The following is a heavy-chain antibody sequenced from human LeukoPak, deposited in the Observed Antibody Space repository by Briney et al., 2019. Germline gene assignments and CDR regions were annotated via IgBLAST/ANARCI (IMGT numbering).Heavy chain of an antibody. CDR2: IYSSGDT. J-gene: IGHJ4*02. CDR1: EFTVSSNY. V-gene: IGHV3-53*01. CDR3: ARGAVSGGFLDY. D-gene: IGHD2-15*01. Sequence: PGGSLRLSCAASEFTVSSNYMSWVRPALGKGLEWASLIYSSGDTYYADSVKGRFTISRDDSKNTLYLQMNSLRAEDTAVYSCARGAVSGGFLDYWGQGTLVTVSS.